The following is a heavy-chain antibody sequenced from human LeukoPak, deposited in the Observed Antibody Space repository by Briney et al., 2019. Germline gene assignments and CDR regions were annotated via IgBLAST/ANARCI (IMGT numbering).Heavy chain of an antibody. CDR2: IRYDESNK. CDR3: ARSGLSRFGF. CDR1: GFTFSSYG. J-gene: IGHJ4*02. Sequence: PGGSLRLSCAASGFTFSSYGMHWVRQAPGKGLEWVAFIRYDESNKYYAESVKGRFTIARDNSKNTLYLQMNSLRAEDTAVYYCARSGLSRFGFWGQGTLVTVSS. V-gene: IGHV3-30*02. D-gene: IGHD2/OR15-2a*01.